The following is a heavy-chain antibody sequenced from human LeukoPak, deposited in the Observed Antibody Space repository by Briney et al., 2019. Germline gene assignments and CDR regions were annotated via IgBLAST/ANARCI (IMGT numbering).Heavy chain of an antibody. J-gene: IGHJ4*02. CDR3: AREGWDSSGLDY. D-gene: IGHD3-22*01. V-gene: IGHV3-48*04. Sequence: GGSLRLSCAASGFTFSSYSMNWVRQAPGKGLEWVSYISSSGSTIYYADSVKGRFTISRDDAKNSLYLQMNSLRAEDTAVYYCAREGWDSSGLDYWGQGTLVTVSS. CDR1: GFTFSSYS. CDR2: ISSSGSTI.